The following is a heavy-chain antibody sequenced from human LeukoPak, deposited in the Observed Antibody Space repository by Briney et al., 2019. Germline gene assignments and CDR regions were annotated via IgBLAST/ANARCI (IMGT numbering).Heavy chain of an antibody. D-gene: IGHD2-2*01. V-gene: IGHV5-51*01. CDR2: IYPGDSDT. CDR3: AINTVGYCSSTSCSNFDY. J-gene: IGHJ4*02. Sequence: GESLKISCKGSGYSFTSYWIGWVRQMPGKGLEWMGIIYPGDSDTRYSPSFQGQVTISADKSISTAYLQWSSLKASDTAMYYCAINTVGYCSSTSCSNFDYWDQGTLVTVSS. CDR1: GYSFTSYW.